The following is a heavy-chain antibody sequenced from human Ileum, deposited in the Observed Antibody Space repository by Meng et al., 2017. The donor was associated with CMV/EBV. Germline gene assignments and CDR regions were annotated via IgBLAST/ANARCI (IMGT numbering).Heavy chain of an antibody. CDR2: IDPSGGSA. D-gene: IGHD3-10*01. V-gene: IGHV1-46*01. J-gene: IGHJ4*02. CDR3: AKLGNRGVSRGR. CDR1: RYTFTGYY. Sequence: SSKASRYTFTGYYNHWVRQAPGQGLGWMGVIDPSGGSATYAQKFQGRVTMTRDTSTNAVNMELTSLRSGDTAVYYCAKLGNRGVSRGRWGQGTLVTVSS.